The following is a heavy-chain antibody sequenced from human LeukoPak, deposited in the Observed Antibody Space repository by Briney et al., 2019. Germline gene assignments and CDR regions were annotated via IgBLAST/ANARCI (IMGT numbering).Heavy chain of an antibody. V-gene: IGHV4-4*07. CDR3: ARDSPTVDSSWVYYYMDV. CDR2: IYTSGST. CDR1: GGSISSYY. Sequence: SETLSLTCTVSGGSISSYYWSWIRQPAGKGLKWIGRIYTSGSTNYNPSLKSRVTMSVDTSKNQFSLKLSSVTAADTAVYYCARDSPTVDSSWVYYYMDVWGKGTTVTVSS. J-gene: IGHJ6*03. D-gene: IGHD6-13*01.